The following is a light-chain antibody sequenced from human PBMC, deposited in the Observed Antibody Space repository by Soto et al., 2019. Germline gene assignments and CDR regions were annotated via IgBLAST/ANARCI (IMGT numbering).Light chain of an antibody. CDR1: QSVSNNY. J-gene: IGKJ1*01. Sequence: EIVLTQSPGTLSLSPGERATLSYRTSQSVSNNYLAWYQQKPGQAPRLLISGASSRATGIPDRFSGSGSGTDFTLTISSLEPEDFAVYYCQQRSNWPQTFGQGTKVDIK. CDR2: GAS. V-gene: IGKV3D-20*02. CDR3: QQRSNWPQT.